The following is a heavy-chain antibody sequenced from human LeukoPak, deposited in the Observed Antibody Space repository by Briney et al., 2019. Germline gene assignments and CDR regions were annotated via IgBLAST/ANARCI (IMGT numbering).Heavy chain of an antibody. CDR2: IFPGDSDT. J-gene: IGHJ5*02. CDR3: ARRPLHSQNWLAP. Sequence: RGESLKISCKGYGDRFTSYWVAWVRQMPGKGLEWMGIIFPGDSDTRYSPSIQGQVTISVDRSISTAYLQWSSLKASDTAIYYCARRPLHSQNWLAPWGQGTLATVSS. V-gene: IGHV5-51*01. CDR1: GDRFTSYW.